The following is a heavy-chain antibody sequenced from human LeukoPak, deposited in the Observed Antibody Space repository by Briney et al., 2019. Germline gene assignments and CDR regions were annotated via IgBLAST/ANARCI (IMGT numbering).Heavy chain of an antibody. CDR3: ARTQTSGWYPFDY. CDR1: GGSISSSSYY. Sequence: SETLSLTCTVSGGSISSSSYYWGWIRQPPGKGLEWIGSIYYSGSTYYNPSLKSRVTISVDTSKNQFSLKLSSVTAADTAVYYCARTQTSGWYPFDYWGQGTLVTVSS. CDR2: IYYSGST. D-gene: IGHD6-19*01. J-gene: IGHJ4*02. V-gene: IGHV4-39*07.